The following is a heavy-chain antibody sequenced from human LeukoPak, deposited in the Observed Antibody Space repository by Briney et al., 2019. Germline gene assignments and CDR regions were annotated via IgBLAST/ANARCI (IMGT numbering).Heavy chain of an antibody. CDR1: GGSFSGYY. Sequence: SETLSLTCAVYGGSFSGYYWSWIRQPPGKGLEWIGEINHSGSTNYNPSLKSRATISVDTSKNQFSLKLSSVTAADTAVYYCARGRTARPRIPSLNDYWGQGTLDTVSS. CDR2: INHSGST. V-gene: IGHV4-34*01. CDR3: ARGRTARPRIPSLNDY. D-gene: IGHD6-6*01. J-gene: IGHJ4*02.